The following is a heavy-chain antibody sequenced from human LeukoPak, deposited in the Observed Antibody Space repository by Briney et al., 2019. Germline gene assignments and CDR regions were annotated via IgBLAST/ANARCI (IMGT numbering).Heavy chain of an antibody. CDR1: GYSFTSYW. CDR3: ARGLYYDILTGHDAFDI. J-gene: IGHJ3*02. V-gene: IGHV5-51*01. D-gene: IGHD3-9*01. Sequence: GESLKLSCKGSGYSFTSYWIGWVRQMPGKGLEWMGIIYPGDSDTRYSPSFQGQVTISADKSISTAYLQWSSLKASDTAMYYCARGLYYDILTGHDAFDIWGQGTMVTVSS. CDR2: IYPGDSDT.